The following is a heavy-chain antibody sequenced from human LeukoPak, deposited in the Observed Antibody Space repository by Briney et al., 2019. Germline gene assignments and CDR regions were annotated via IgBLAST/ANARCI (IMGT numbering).Heavy chain of an antibody. J-gene: IGHJ4*02. CDR3: ITTSFGY. Sequence: GGSLRLSCAASGFTFSSYGMHWVRQAPGKGLEWVAVIWYDGSNKHYADSVKGRFTISRDNSKNTLYLQMNSLRAEDTAVYYCITTSFGYWGQGTLVTVSS. V-gene: IGHV3-33*01. CDR2: IWYDGSNK. D-gene: IGHD1-1*01. CDR1: GFTFSSYG.